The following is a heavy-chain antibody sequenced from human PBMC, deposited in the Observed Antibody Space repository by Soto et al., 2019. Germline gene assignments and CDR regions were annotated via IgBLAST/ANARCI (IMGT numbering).Heavy chain of an antibody. D-gene: IGHD3-22*01. V-gene: IGHV1-2*04. CDR1: GYTFAGYY. Sequence: EASLKFSCKASGYTFAGYYMHWVRQALGQGLEWMGWINPNSGGTNYAQKFQGWVTMTRDTSISTAYMELSRLRSDDTAVYYCARGGYFDSSNYLAYWGLGTLVTVSS. CDR2: INPNSGGT. J-gene: IGHJ4*02. CDR3: ARGGYFDSSNYLAY.